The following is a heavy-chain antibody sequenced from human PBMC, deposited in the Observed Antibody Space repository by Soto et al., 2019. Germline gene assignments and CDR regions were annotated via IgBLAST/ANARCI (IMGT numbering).Heavy chain of an antibody. J-gene: IGHJ4*02. D-gene: IGHD2-8*02. CDR3: TGEAASGY. Sequence: QVQLVESGGGVVQPGRSLRLSCAASGFTVSSYDMHWVRKAAGKGLEWVAVISRDGGTKYYADSVKGRFTISRDNSRNTLFLQMNGLRGDDMAVYYCTGEAASGYWGQGTLITVSS. CDR2: ISRDGGTK. V-gene: IGHV3-30*03. CDR1: GFTVSSYD.